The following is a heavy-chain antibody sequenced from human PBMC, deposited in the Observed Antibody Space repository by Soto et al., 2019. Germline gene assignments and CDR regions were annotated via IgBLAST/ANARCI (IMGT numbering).Heavy chain of an antibody. CDR2: IIPILDIA. CDR3: ARDHTTVTTIGYYYYGMDV. CDR1: GGTFSSYT. D-gene: IGHD4-17*01. J-gene: IGHJ6*02. Sequence: QVQLVQSGAEVKKPGSSVKVSCKASGGTFSSYTISWVRQAPGQGLEWMGRIIPILDIANYAQKFQGRVTITADKSTSTAYMELSSLRSEDTAVYYCARDHTTVTTIGYYYYGMDVWGQGTTVTVSS. V-gene: IGHV1-69*08.